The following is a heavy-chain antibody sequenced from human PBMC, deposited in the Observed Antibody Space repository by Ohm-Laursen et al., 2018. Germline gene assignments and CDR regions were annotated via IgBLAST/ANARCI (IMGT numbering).Heavy chain of an antibody. CDR2: IYDSGST. Sequence: TLSLTCAVSGASISSGGYYWSWIRQHPGKGLEWIGYIYDSGSTSYNPSLKSRLTISVDTSKNQFSLKLNSVTAADTAVYYCARHSSGWYFDYWGQGTLVTVSS. CDR1: GASISSGGYY. V-gene: IGHV4-31*11. CDR3: ARHSSGWYFDY. D-gene: IGHD6-19*01. J-gene: IGHJ4*02.